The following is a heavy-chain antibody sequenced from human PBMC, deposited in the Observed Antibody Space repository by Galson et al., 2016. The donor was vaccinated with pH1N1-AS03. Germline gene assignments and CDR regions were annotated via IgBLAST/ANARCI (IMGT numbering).Heavy chain of an antibody. CDR3: TRSAPRGGHEPFDF. V-gene: IGHV3-21*01. CDR1: GFALIDYS. CDR2: IDPTSTYI. D-gene: IGHD5-12*01. J-gene: IGHJ4*02. Sequence: LRLSCAASGFALIDYSMHWVRQAPGKGLEWVSSIDPTSTYIYYADSPTGRFTISRDSAFNSLYLQMNSLRVDDTAVYFCTRSAPRGGHEPFDFWGQGTLVTVSP.